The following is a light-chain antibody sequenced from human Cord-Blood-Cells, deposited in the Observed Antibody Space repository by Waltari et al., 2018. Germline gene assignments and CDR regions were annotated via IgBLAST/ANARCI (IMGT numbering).Light chain of an antibody. J-gene: IGLJ1*01. V-gene: IGLV7-43*01. Sequence: QTVVTQEPSLTVSPGGTVTLTCASSTGAVTSGYYPNWFQQKPGQAPRALIYSTSNKHPWTPGRFAGSLLGGKAALTLSGVQPEDEAEYYCLLYYGGAYVFGTGTTVTVL. CDR3: LLYYGGAYV. CDR2: STS. CDR1: TGAVTSGYY.